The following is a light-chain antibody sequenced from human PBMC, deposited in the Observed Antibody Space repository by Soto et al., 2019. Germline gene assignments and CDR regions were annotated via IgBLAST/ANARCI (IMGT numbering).Light chain of an antibody. V-gene: IGKV1-33*01. CDR3: QQYDNLPIT. Sequence: DIQMTQSPSSLSASLGDRVTITCQASQAITKYLNWYQQKPGKAPKLLIFDASNLETGVPSRFNGSGSRTDFTFTISSLQPEDIATYYCQQYDNLPITFGQGTRLEIK. J-gene: IGKJ5*01. CDR2: DAS. CDR1: QAITKY.